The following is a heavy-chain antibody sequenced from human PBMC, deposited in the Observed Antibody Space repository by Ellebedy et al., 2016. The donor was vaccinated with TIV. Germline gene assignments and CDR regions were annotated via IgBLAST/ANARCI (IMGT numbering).Heavy chain of an antibody. D-gene: IGHD6-6*01. J-gene: IGHJ4*02. CDR3: AKSLHYSSSSFFDF. V-gene: IGHV4-34*01. CDR2: INHSGST. CDR1: GGSFSGYY. Sequence: SETLSLTXAVYGGSFSGYYWSWIRQPPGKGLEWLGEINHSGSTNYNPSLKSRVTISVDSSKNQFSLKLNSVTAADTAVYYCAKSLHYSSSSFFDFWGQGTLVTVSS.